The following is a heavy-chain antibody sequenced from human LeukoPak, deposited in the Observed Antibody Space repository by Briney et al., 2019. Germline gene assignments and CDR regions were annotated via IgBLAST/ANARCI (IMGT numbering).Heavy chain of an antibody. CDR3: ARDRCSGGSCYFDY. CDR2: IYSGSST. CDR1: GFTFSSYS. V-gene: IGHV3-53*01. J-gene: IGHJ4*02. D-gene: IGHD2-15*01. Sequence: GGSLRLSCAASGFTFSSYSMNWVRQAPGKGLEWVSVIYSGSSTYYADSVKGRFTISRDNSKNTLYLQMNSLRAEDTAVYYCARDRCSGGSCYFDYWGQGTLVTVSS.